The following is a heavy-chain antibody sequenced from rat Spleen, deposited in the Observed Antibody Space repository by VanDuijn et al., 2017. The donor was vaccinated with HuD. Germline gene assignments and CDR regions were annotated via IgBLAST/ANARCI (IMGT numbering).Heavy chain of an antibody. V-gene: IGHV3-3*01. Sequence: EVQLQESGPGLVKPSQSLSLTCSVTAYSITSSYRWNWIRKFPGNKLEWMGYINSAGSTNYNPALKSRISITRDTSKNQFFLQVNSVTTGGTATYYCARAYYDGSYYDYWGQGVMVTVSS. CDR1: AYSITSSYR. CDR3: ARAYYDGSYYDY. D-gene: IGHD1-12*02. CDR2: INSAGST. J-gene: IGHJ2*01.